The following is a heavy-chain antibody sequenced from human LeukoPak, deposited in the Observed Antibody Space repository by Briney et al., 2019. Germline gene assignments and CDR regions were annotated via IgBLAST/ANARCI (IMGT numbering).Heavy chain of an antibody. CDR3: ARSTMTTVTTQEFDY. V-gene: IGHV1-2*06. CDR2: INPNSGGT. CDR1: GYTFTGYY. Sequence: ASVKVSCKASGYTFTGYYMHWVRQAPGQGLEWMGRINPNSGGTNYAQKFQGRVTMTRDTSISTAYMELSRLRSDDTAVCYCARSTMTTVTTQEFDYWGQGTLVTVSS. J-gene: IGHJ4*02. D-gene: IGHD4-17*01.